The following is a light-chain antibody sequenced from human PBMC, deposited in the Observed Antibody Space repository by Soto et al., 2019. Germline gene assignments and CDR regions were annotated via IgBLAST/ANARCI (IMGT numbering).Light chain of an antibody. V-gene: IGKV1-5*01. CDR1: ENIKNW. CDR2: AAS. J-gene: IGKJ5*01. CDR3: QQRSNWPPIT. Sequence: DVQMTQSPSTLAASVGDRVTITCRASENIKNWLAWYQQKPGKAPRLLIYAASSLQSGVPSRFSGSGSGTDFTLTISSLEPEDFAVYYCQQRSNWPPITFGQGTRLETK.